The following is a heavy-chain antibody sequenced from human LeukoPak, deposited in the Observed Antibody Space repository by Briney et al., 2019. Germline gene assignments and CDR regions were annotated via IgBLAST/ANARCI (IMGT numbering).Heavy chain of an antibody. CDR3: ARGKGYYDSSGYYSWFDP. CDR2: ISYDGSNK. D-gene: IGHD3-22*01. CDR1: GFTFSSYA. J-gene: IGHJ5*02. Sequence: PGRSLRLSCAASGFTFSSYAMHWVRQAPGKGLEWVAVISYDGSNKYYADSVKGRFTISRDNSKNTLYLQMNSLRAEDTAVYHCARGKGYYDSSGYYSWFDPWGQGTLVTVSS. V-gene: IGHV3-30-3*01.